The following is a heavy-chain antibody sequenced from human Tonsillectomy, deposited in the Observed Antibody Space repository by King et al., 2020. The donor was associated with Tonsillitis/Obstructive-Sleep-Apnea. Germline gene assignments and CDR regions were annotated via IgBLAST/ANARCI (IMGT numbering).Heavy chain of an antibody. Sequence: EVQLVESGGGLVQPGGSLRLSCAASGFTFSSYAMSWVRQAPGKGLEWVSAISGSGGSTYYADSVKGRFTISRDSSKNTLYLQMNSLRAEDTAVYYCATDRVEDRGFVSGIFDYWGQGTLVTVSS. CDR3: ATDRVEDRGFVSGIFDY. D-gene: IGHD3-10*01. CDR2: ISGSGGST. J-gene: IGHJ4*02. CDR1: GFTFSSYA. V-gene: IGHV3-23*04.